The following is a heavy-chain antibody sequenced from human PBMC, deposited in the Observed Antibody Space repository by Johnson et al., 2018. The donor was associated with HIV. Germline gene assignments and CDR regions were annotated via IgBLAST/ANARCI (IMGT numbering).Heavy chain of an antibody. CDR1: GFSFSAYY. Sequence: QVQLVESGGGLVQPGGSLRLSCEASGFSFSAYYMTWIRQAPGKGLEWVSSISSSGTPKYYADSVKGRFTISRDNSKNTLYLQMSSLRAEDTAVYYCAKDKDAFDIWGQGTMVTVSS. CDR3: AKDKDAFDI. J-gene: IGHJ3*02. CDR2: ISSSGTPK. V-gene: IGHV3-11*04.